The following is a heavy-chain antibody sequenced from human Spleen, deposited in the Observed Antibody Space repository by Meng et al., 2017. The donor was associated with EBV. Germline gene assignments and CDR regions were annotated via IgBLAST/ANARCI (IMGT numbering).Heavy chain of an antibody. CDR2: IYYSGTT. V-gene: IGHV4-61*01. Sequence: HDPRPGLVQPSETLPLTSPGPVASVGRNTYYWSLIRQPPGKGLECIGYIYYSGTTKYNPSLKSRVTISVDTSKNQFSLKLNSVTTADTAVYYCARGTRGDSPEEFQYWGQGTLVTVSS. CDR3: ARGTRGDSPEEFQY. D-gene: IGHD2-21*02. J-gene: IGHJ1*01. CDR1: VASVGRNTYY.